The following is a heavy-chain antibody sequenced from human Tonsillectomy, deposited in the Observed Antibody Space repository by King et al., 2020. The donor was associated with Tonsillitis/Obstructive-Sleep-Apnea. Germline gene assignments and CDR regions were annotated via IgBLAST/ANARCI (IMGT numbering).Heavy chain of an antibody. D-gene: IGHD4-17*01. CDR1: GFTFTDAW. CDR3: ARGPTDTTQPFDY. Sequence: VQLVESGGGLVKPGGSLRLSCAASGFTFTDAWMSWVRQAPGKGLEWVGRIKSETHGGTTDYAAPVKGRFTISRDDSKDTLYLQINSLKIEDTAVYYCARGPTDTTQPFDYWGQGTLVTVSS. J-gene: IGHJ4*02. V-gene: IGHV3-15*01. CDR2: IKSETHGGTT.